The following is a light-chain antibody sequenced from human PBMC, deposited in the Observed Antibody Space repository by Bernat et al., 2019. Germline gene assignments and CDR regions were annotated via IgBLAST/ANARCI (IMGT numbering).Light chain of an antibody. CDR3: QQSSTIPIT. CDR1: RTVSSH. J-gene: IGKJ5*01. V-gene: IGKV1-39*01. CDR2: AAS. Sequence: DIQMTQSPSSLSASVGDRVTITCRASRTVSSHLNLYRQKPGKTPELLIYAASTVRSGVPSRFSGTGSGTDFTLTISRLQREDFATYYSQQSSTIPITFGQGTRLEIK.